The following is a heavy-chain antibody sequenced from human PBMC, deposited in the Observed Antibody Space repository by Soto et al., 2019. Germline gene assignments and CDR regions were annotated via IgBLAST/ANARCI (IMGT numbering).Heavy chain of an antibody. J-gene: IGHJ6*03. CDR2: INHSGST. Sequence: SETLSLTCAVYGGSFSGYYWSWIRQPPGKGLEWIGEINHSGSTNYNPSLKSRVTISVDTSKNQFSLKLSSATAADTTVYYCARKTAAGNRYYYYYMDVWGKGTTVTVSS. CDR1: GGSFSGYY. CDR3: ARKTAAGNRYYYYYMDV. V-gene: IGHV4-34*01. D-gene: IGHD6-13*01.